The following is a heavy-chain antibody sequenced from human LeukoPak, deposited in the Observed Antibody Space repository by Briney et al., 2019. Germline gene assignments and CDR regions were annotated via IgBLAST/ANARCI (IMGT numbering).Heavy chain of an antibody. Sequence: GGSLRLSCAASGFTFSNYEMNWVRQAPGKGLEWVSYISSSGSTIYYADSVKGRFTISRDNAKNSLYLQMNSLRAEDTAVYYCARDFNDCSSTSCYKGWVDYMDVWGKGTTVTVSS. J-gene: IGHJ6*03. V-gene: IGHV3-48*03. CDR1: GFTFSNYE. CDR3: ARDFNDCSSTSCYKGWVDYMDV. CDR2: ISSSGSTI. D-gene: IGHD2-2*02.